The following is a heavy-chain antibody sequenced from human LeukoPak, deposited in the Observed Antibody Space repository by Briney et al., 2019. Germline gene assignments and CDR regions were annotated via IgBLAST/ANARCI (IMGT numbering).Heavy chain of an antibody. CDR1: GFTFSDYY. V-gene: IGHV3-11*04. CDR2: ISSSGSTI. CDR3: ASRGDSSSWYTAYSMDV. Sequence: PGGSLRLSCAASGFTFSDYYMSRIRQAPGKGLEWVSYISSSGSTIYYADSVKGRFTISRDNAKNSLYLQMNSLRAEDTAVYYCASRGDSSSWYTAYSMDVWGKGTTVTVSS. D-gene: IGHD6-13*01. J-gene: IGHJ6*04.